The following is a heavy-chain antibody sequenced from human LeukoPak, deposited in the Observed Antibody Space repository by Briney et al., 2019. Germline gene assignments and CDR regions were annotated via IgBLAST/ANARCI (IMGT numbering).Heavy chain of an antibody. V-gene: IGHV3-30*02. D-gene: IGHD2/OR15-2a*01. CDR1: GFTFSNND. Sequence: PGGSLRLSCAASGFTFSNNDMRWVRQAPGKGLEWVACIQHDGGNKYYADSVKGRFTISRDNSGNTLYLQMNSLTTEDTAVYYCAKRGPPPNTYGNWIDPWGQGTLVTVSS. CDR3: AKRGPPPNTYGNWIDP. J-gene: IGHJ5*02. CDR2: IQHDGGNK.